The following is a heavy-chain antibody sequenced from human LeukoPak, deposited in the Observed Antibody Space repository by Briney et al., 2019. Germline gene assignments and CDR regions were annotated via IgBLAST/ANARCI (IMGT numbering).Heavy chain of an antibody. Sequence: GGSLRLSCAASGFTFSNGWMSWVRQAPGKGLEWVSAISGSGGSTYYADSVKGRFTISRDNSKNTLYLQMNSLRAEDTAVYYCAKEEDYDSSGCIDYWGQGTLVTVSS. V-gene: IGHV3-23*01. CDR3: AKEEDYDSSGCIDY. CDR2: ISGSGGST. CDR1: GFTFSNGW. J-gene: IGHJ4*02. D-gene: IGHD3-22*01.